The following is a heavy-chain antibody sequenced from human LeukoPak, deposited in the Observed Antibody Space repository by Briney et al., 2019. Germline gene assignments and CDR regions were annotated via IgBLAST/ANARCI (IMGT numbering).Heavy chain of an antibody. D-gene: IGHD3-22*01. CDR3: ANGRYYDRSGYYYPEYFQH. V-gene: IGHV3-30*18. CDR1: GFTFSSYG. CDR2: ISYDGSNK. Sequence: GGSLRLSRAASGFTFSSYGMNWVRQAPGKGLEWVAVISYDGSNKYYADSVKGRFTISRDNSKNTLYLQMNRLRAEDTAVYYCANGRYYDRSGYYYPEYFQHWGQGTLVTVSS. J-gene: IGHJ1*01.